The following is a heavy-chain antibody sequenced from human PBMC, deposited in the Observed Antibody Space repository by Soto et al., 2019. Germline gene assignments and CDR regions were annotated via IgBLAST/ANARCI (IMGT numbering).Heavy chain of an antibody. D-gene: IGHD3-9*01. Sequence: GGSLRLSCAASGFTFSSYWMSWVRQAPGKGLEWVANIKQDGSEKYYVDSVKGRFTISRDNAKNSLYLQMNSLRAEDTAVYYCARDRLRYFDWLHDYWGQGTLVTVSS. CDR1: GFTFSSYW. CDR3: ARDRLRYFDWLHDY. J-gene: IGHJ4*02. V-gene: IGHV3-7*01. CDR2: IKQDGSEK.